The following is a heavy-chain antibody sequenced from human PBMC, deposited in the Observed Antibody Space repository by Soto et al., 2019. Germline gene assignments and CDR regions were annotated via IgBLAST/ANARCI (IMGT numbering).Heavy chain of an antibody. CDR3: AREDHSSGYAGTFQH. V-gene: IGHV3-66*01. CDR1: GFTVSTNY. Sequence: PGGSLRLSCAASGFTVSTNYLSWVRQAPGKGLEWVSVIYSGGNRYYADSVKGRFTISIDNFKNTLYVQMDTLRAEDTAVYYCAREDHSSGYAGTFQHWGQGTLVTVSS. CDR2: IYSGGNR. D-gene: IGHD3-22*01. J-gene: IGHJ1*01.